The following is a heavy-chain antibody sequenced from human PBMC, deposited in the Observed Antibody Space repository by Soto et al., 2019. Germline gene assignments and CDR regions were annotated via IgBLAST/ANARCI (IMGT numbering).Heavy chain of an antibody. V-gene: IGHV4-59*08. Sequence: SETLSLTCTVSGGSISSYYWSWIRQPPGKGLEWIGYIYYSGSTNYNPSLKSRVTISVDTSKNQFSLKLSSVTAADTAVYYCARQVGLQWWFDPWGQGTLVTVSS. J-gene: IGHJ5*02. D-gene: IGHD4-4*01. CDR3: ARQVGLQWWFDP. CDR1: GGSISSYY. CDR2: IYYSGST.